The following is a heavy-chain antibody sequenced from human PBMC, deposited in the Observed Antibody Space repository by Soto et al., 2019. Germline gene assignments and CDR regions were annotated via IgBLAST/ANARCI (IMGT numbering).Heavy chain of an antibody. CDR1: GYSFTSYW. CDR3: ERQEDYDSSGYYCAY. D-gene: IGHD3-22*01. V-gene: IGHV5-51*01. Sequence: GESLKISCKGSGYSFTSYWIGWVRRMPGKGLEWMGIIYPGDSDTRYSPSFQGQVTISADKSISTAYLQWSSLKASDTAMYYCERQEDYDSSGYYCAYWGQGTLVTVSS. CDR2: IYPGDSDT. J-gene: IGHJ4*02.